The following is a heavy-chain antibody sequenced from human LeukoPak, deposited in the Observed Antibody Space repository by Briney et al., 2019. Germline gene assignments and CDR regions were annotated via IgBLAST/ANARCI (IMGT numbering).Heavy chain of an antibody. Sequence: ASVKVSCTTSGYTFTSYGITWVRQAPGQGLEWMGWISAYNNKKDYAQKFQGRVTMTTDTSTNTAYMELRRLRSEDTAVYYCARGRGGSGSYYNLYYFDYWGQGTLVTVSS. D-gene: IGHD3-10*01. CDR2: ISAYNNKK. CDR3: ARGRGGSGSYYNLYYFDY. J-gene: IGHJ4*02. CDR1: GYTFTSYG. V-gene: IGHV1-18*01.